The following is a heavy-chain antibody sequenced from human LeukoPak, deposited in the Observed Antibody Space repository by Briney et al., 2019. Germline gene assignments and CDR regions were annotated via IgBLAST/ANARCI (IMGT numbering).Heavy chain of an antibody. J-gene: IGHJ4*02. D-gene: IGHD6-6*01. V-gene: IGHV3-74*01. Sequence: GGSLRLSCAASGFTFSSYWMHWVRQAPGKGLVWVSRINSDGSSTSYADSVKGRFTISRDNAKNSLYLQLNSLRAEDTAVYYCARGEWSSSPFDYWGQGTLVTVSS. CDR2: INSDGSST. CDR1: GFTFSSYW. CDR3: ARGEWSSSPFDY.